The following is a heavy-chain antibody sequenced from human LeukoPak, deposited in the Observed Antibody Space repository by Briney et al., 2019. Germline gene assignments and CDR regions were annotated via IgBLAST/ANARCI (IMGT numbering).Heavy chain of an antibody. CDR1: GFTFSHYS. D-gene: IGHD2-2*01. Sequence: GGSLRLSCVASGFTFSHYSMNWVRQAPGKGLEWVSSISSSSSYIYYADSVKGRFTISRDNAKNSLYLQMNSLRAEDTAVYYCARDSYTSVVAQDYWGQGTLVTVSS. CDR3: ARDSYTSVVAQDY. CDR2: ISSSSSYI. V-gene: IGHV3-21*01. J-gene: IGHJ4*02.